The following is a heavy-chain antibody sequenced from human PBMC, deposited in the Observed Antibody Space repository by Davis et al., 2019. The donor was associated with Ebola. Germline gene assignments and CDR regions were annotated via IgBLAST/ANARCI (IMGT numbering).Heavy chain of an antibody. V-gene: IGHV3-33*08. Sequence: GESLKISCAASGFTFGDYFMSWIRQAPGKGLEWVATIWYDESNSYYADSVKGRFTISRDDSKNTLYLRMNSLRAEDTAVYYCARDSDYGYYHGMDVWGQGTTVTVSS. D-gene: IGHD4-17*01. CDR1: GFTFGDYF. J-gene: IGHJ6*02. CDR3: ARDSDYGYYHGMDV. CDR2: IWYDESNS.